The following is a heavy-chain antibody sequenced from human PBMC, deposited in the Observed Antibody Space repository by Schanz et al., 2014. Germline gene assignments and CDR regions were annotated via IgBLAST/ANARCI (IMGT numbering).Heavy chain of an antibody. J-gene: IGHJ4*02. CDR3: ARAGYCTSVSCSLFVSDY. CDR1: GFTFSSYA. CDR2: INTGSNYI. Sequence: EVQLLESGGGLVQPGGSLRLSCAASGFTFSSYAMTWVRQAPGMGLEWISFINTGSNYINYADSVKGRFTISRDNTKNSLFLQLNSLRADDTAVYYCARAGYCTSVSCSLFVSDYWGQGTLVTVSS. D-gene: IGHD2-2*03. V-gene: IGHV3-48*04.